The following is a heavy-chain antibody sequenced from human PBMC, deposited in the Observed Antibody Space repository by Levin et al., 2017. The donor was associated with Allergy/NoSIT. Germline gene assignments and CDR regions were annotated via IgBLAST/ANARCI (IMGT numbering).Heavy chain of an antibody. D-gene: IGHD3-3*01. Sequence: SQTLSLTCSVSGGSISSSSHYWGWIRQPPGRGLEWIGNIHYSGSTSYSPSLKSRVTIFVDTSMNQFSLHLNSVTAADTGVYYCVRRVGYYNMDVWGKGTTVAVSS. CDR3: VRRVGYYNMDV. V-gene: IGHV4-39*01. CDR2: IHYSGST. CDR1: GGSISSSSHY. J-gene: IGHJ6*03.